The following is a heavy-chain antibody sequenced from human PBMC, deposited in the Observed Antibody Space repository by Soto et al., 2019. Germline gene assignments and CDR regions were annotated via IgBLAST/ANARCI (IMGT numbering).Heavy chain of an antibody. Sequence: QVQLVQSGAEVKKPGSSLKVSCNASGGTFSSYAISWVRQAPAQGLEWMGGIIPIFGPANYPQKFQGKVTMTADESTSTAYMELSSLRTEDTAVYYCARVSVPEQWETQPMVYWGQGTLVTVSS. J-gene: IGHJ4*02. CDR2: IIPIFGPA. V-gene: IGHV1-69*01. CDR1: GGTFSSYA. D-gene: IGHD1-26*01. CDR3: ARVSVPEQWETQPMVY.